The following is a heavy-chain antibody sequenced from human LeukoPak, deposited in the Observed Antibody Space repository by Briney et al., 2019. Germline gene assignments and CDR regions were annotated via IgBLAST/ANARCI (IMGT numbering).Heavy chain of an antibody. CDR1: GGTFSSYA. D-gene: IGHD3-3*01. CDR3: ARGLFARTGSDFWSGYYIGYYYYYGMDV. Sequence: SVKVSCKASGGTFSSYAISWVRQAPGQGLEWMGGIIPIFGTANYAQKFQGRVTITADESTSTAYMELSSLRSEDTAVYYCARGLFARTGSDFWSGYYIGYYYYYGMDVWGQGTTVTVSS. CDR2: IIPIFGTA. V-gene: IGHV1-69*13. J-gene: IGHJ6*02.